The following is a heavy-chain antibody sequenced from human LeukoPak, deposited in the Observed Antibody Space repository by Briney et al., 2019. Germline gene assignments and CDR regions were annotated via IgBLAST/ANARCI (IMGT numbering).Heavy chain of an antibody. CDR1: GGSISSGSYY. J-gene: IGHJ4*02. CDR2: IYTSGST. D-gene: IGHD3-10*01. V-gene: IGHV4-61*02. CDR3: ASANFHGSVTY. Sequence: PSQTLSLACTVSGGSISSGSYYWSWIRQPAGKGLEWIGRIYTSGSTNYNPSLKSRVTISVDTSKNQFSLKLSSVTAADTAVYYCASANFHGSVTYWGQGTLVTVSS.